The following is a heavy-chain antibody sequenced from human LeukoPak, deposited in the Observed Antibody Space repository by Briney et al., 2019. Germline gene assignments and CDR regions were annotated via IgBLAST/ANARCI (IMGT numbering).Heavy chain of an antibody. CDR1: GFTFSSYA. CDR3: GRGMRDYYGLDY. V-gene: IGHV3-23*01. Sequence: AGGSLRLSCAASGFTFSSYAMSWVRQAPGKGLEWVSAISGSGGSTYYADSVKGRFTISRDNSKNTLYLQMNSLTVEDTAVYYCGRGMRDYYGLDYWGQGILVTVSS. D-gene: IGHD3-10*01. CDR2: ISGSGGST. J-gene: IGHJ4*02.